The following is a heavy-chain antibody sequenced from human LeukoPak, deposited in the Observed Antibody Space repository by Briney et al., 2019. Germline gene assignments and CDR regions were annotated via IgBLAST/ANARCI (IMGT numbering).Heavy chain of an antibody. CDR2: INHSGST. D-gene: IGHD6-13*01. CDR3: ARRGRIAAAGYFDY. J-gene: IGHJ4*02. V-gene: IGHV4-34*01. CDR1: GGPFSGYY. Sequence: SETLSLTCAVYGGPFSGYYRSWIRQPPGKGLEWIGEINHSGSTNYNPSLKSRVTISVDTSKNQFSLKLSSVTAADTAVYYCARRGRIAAAGYFDYWGQGTLVTVSS.